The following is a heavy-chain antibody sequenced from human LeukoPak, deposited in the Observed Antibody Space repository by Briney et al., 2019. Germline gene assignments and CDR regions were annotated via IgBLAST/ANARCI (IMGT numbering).Heavy chain of an antibody. D-gene: IGHD4-17*01. Sequence: PGGSLRLSCAASGFTFTNFWMTWVRQAPGKGLEWVANIKHDGSEKYYVDSVKGRFTISRDNAKNSVLLQMNSLRAEDTAVYYCARKGTTLTTGAFYWGQGTLVTVSS. J-gene: IGHJ4*02. CDR2: IKHDGSEK. CDR1: GFTFTNFW. CDR3: ARKGTTLTTGAFY. V-gene: IGHV3-7*01.